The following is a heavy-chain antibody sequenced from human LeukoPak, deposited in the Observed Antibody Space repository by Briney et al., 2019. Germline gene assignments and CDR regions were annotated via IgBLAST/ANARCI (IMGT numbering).Heavy chain of an antibody. V-gene: IGHV1-2*02. CDR1: GYSFTDYY. D-gene: IGHD7-27*01. CDR2: IDPKRGGT. J-gene: IGHJ4*02. Sequence: ASVKVSCKASGYSFTDYYIHWMRQAPVQGFEWMGWIDPKRGGTKYGQTFQGRVTMTRDTSISTVYMELTLLTSDDTAVYYCARGPATGDFDYWGQGALVTVPS. CDR3: ARGPATGDFDY.